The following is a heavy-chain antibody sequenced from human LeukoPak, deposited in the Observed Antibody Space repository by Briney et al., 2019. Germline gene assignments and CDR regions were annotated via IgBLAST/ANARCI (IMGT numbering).Heavy chain of an antibody. Sequence: SETLSLTCTVSGGSISSYYWSWIRQPPGKGLEWIGYIYYSGSTNYNPSLKSRVTTSVDTSKNQFSLKLSSVTAADTAVYYCARDGDSSGYYSWFDPWGQGTLVTVSS. J-gene: IGHJ5*02. CDR3: ARDGDSSGYYSWFDP. CDR1: GGSISSYY. CDR2: IYYSGST. D-gene: IGHD3-22*01. V-gene: IGHV4-59*08.